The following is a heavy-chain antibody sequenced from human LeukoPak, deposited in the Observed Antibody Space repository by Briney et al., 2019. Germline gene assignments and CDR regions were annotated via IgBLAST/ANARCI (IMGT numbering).Heavy chain of an antibody. J-gene: IGHJ4*02. CDR2: ISDNGGRT. CDR3: AKRGVVIRAILVGFHKEAYYFDS. CDR1: GITLSNYG. D-gene: IGHD2-21*01. Sequence: GGSLRLSYAVSGITLSNYGMTWVPQAPGKGLEWVAGISDNGGRTNYADSVKGRFTISRDNPKNTLYLQMNSLRAEDTAVYFCAKRGVVIRAILVGFHKEAYYFDSWGQGALVTVSS. V-gene: IGHV3-23*01.